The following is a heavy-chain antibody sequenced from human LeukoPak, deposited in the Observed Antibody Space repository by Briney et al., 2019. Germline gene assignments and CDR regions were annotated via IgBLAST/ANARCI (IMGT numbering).Heavy chain of an antibody. CDR1: GFTFNDYA. CDR2: ISWNSGSI. CDR3: AKDNDYYDSSGPFDP. D-gene: IGHD3-22*01. J-gene: IGHJ5*02. Sequence: GGSLRLSCAASGFTFNDYAMHWVRQAPGKGLEWVSGISWNSGSIAYADSVKGRFTTSRDNARNSLYLLMNSLRPEDTALYYCAKDNDYYDSSGPFDPWGQGTLVTVSS. V-gene: IGHV3-9*01.